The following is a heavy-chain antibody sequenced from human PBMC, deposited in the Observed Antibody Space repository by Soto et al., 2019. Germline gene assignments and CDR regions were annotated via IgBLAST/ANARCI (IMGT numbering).Heavy chain of an antibody. Sequence: SVKVSCQASGGTFSSYAISWVRQAPGQGLEWMGGIIPIFGTANYAQKFQGRVTITADESTSTAYMELSGLRSEDTAVYYCAASITMVRGVIKTYYYYGMDVWGQGTTVTVSS. D-gene: IGHD3-10*01. CDR2: IIPIFGTA. CDR3: AASITMVRGVIKTYYYYGMDV. J-gene: IGHJ6*02. CDR1: GGTFSSYA. V-gene: IGHV1-69*13.